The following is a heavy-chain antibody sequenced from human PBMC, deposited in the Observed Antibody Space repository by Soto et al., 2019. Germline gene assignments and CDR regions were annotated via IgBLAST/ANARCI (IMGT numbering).Heavy chain of an antibody. CDR3: ARDLYSSGWYYYYGMDV. CDR1: GYTFTSYA. J-gene: IGHJ6*02. D-gene: IGHD6-19*01. CDR2: INAGNGNT. V-gene: IGHV1-3*01. Sequence: ASVKVSCKASGYTFTSYAMHWVRQAPGQRLEWMGWINAGNGNTKYSQKFQGRVTITRDTSASTAYMELSSLRSEDTAVYYCARDLYSSGWYYYYGMDVWGQGITVTVSS.